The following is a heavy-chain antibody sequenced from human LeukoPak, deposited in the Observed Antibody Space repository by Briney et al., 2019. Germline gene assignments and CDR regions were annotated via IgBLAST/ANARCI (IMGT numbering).Heavy chain of an antibody. CDR1: GFTFSNYW. Sequence: PGRSLRLSCAASGFTFSNYWMTWVRQAPGRGLGWVANIKQDGSQKYYVDSVKGRFTISRDNAKNSLFLQMTSLRVEDTAVYYCARDLWGGSGSGYDYWGQGTLVTVSS. V-gene: IGHV3-7*04. CDR2: IKQDGSQK. D-gene: IGHD3-10*01. CDR3: ARDLWGGSGSGYDY. J-gene: IGHJ4*02.